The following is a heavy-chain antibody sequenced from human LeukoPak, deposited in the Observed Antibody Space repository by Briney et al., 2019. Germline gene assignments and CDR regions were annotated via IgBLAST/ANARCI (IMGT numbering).Heavy chain of an antibody. CDR3: AKDWGGSYYGNAFDI. J-gene: IGHJ3*02. D-gene: IGHD1-26*01. CDR1: GFTFSTYA. Sequence: GGSLRLSCAASGFTFSTYALSWVRQAPGKGLEWVSGLGGSDTSAYYADSVKGRFTISRDNSKNTLYLQMNSLRAEDTAVYYCAKDWGGSYYGNAFDIWGQGTMVTVSS. CDR2: LGGSDTSA. V-gene: IGHV3-23*01.